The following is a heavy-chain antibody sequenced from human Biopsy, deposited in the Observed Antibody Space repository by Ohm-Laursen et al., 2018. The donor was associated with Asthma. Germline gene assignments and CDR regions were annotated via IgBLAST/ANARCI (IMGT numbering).Heavy chain of an antibody. CDR2: IYYSGST. Sequence: GTLSLICTVSGGSISSSSYYWGWIRRPPGKGLEFIGTIYYSGSTYYNPSLKSRVTLSVDASKNQFSLKLTSVTAADTAVYYCVSPPGYWGQGTRVTVSS. V-gene: IGHV4-39*01. J-gene: IGHJ4*02. CDR1: GGSISSSSYY. CDR3: VSPPGY.